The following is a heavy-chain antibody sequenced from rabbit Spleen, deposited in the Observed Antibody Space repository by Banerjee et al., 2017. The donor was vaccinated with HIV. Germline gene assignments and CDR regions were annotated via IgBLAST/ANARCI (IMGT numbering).Heavy chain of an antibody. CDR1: GFDVSTYG. D-gene: IGHD1-1*01. Sequence: QEQVVESGGGLVQPGGSLKLSCKASGFDVSTYGVSWVRQAPGKGLEWIGYIDLVFGSTFYANWVNGRFTISSHNAQNTLYLQVNSLTAADTATYFCVRGASSSGYYNLWGQGTLVTVS. CDR3: VRGASSSGYYNL. V-gene: IGHV1S47*01. CDR2: IDLVFGST. J-gene: IGHJ3*01.